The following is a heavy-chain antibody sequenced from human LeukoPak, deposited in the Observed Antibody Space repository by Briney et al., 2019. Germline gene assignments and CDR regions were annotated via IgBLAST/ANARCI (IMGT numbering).Heavy chain of an antibody. D-gene: IGHD3-22*01. V-gene: IGHV3-53*01. CDR2: IYSGGST. CDR1: GFTVSSNY. Sequence: GGSLRLSCAASGFTVSSNYMSWVRQAPGKGLEWVSVIYSGGSTYYADSVKGRFTISRDNSKNTLYLQMNSLRAEDTAVYYCARDHYYDSSGYQKAFDIWGQGTMVTVSS. J-gene: IGHJ3*02. CDR3: ARDHYYDSSGYQKAFDI.